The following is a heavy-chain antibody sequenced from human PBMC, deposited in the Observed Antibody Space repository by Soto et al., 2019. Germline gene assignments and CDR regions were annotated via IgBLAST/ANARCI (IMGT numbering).Heavy chain of an antibody. CDR2: ISGSGGST. V-gene: IGHV3-23*01. CDR3: ATINQWFGEALGWCDP. CDR1: GFTFSSYA. D-gene: IGHD3-10*01. J-gene: IGHJ5*02. Sequence: EVQLLESGGGLVQPGGSLRLSGAASGFTFSSYAMSWVRQPPGKGLEWVSAISGSGGSTYYADSVKGRFNISRDNSQNSLVLKRNSLRAEGTAVYYCATINQWFGEALGWCDPWGQGTMVTV.